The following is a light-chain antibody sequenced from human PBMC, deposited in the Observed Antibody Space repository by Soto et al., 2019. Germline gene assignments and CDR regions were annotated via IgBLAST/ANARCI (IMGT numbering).Light chain of an antibody. J-gene: IGLJ2*01. CDR2: EVS. V-gene: IGLV2-14*01. CDR3: SSWTRTSTVV. Sequence: QSALTQPASVSGSPGQSITISCTGSTSDIGDHNYVSWYQQYPGKAPRLMISEVSDRPSGVSTRFSGSKSGNTASLTISGLQADDEADYYCSSWTRTSTVVFGGGAKVTVL. CDR1: TSDIGDHNY.